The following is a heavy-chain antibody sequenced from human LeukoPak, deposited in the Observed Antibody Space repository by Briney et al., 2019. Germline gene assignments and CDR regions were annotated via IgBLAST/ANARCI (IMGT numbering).Heavy chain of an antibody. V-gene: IGHV3-15*01. CDR2: IKSKTDGGTT. J-gene: IGHJ4*02. CDR3: TTGYSSRSNY. CDR1: GFTFSDSY. Sequence: GGSLRLSCAASGFTFSDSYMTGIRQAPGKGLEWVGRIKSKTDGGTTDYAAPVKGRFTISRDDSKNTLYLQMNSLKTEDTAVYYCTTGYSSRSNYWGQGTLVTVSS. D-gene: IGHD6-13*01.